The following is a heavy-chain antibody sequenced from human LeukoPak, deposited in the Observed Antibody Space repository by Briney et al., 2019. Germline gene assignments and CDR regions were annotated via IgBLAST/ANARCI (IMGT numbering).Heavy chain of an antibody. CDR1: GFTVSSYA. Sequence: GGSLRLSCAASGFTVSSYAMSWVRQSPGKGLEWVSSISVTGGSTYYADSVKGRFTISRDNSKNTLYLQMNSLRAEDTAVYYCAKVGFSEMEWLLYSDHWGQGTLVTVSS. D-gene: IGHD3-3*01. CDR3: AKVGFSEMEWLLYSDH. CDR2: ISVTGGST. V-gene: IGHV3-23*01. J-gene: IGHJ4*02.